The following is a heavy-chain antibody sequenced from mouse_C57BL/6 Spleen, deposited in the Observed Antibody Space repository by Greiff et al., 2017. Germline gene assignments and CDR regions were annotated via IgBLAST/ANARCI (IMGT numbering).Heavy chain of an antibody. CDR3: ARAQTAQATLAY. Sequence: VQLVESGGGLVKPGGSLKLSCAASGFTFSSYAMSWVRQTPEKRLEWVATISDGGSYTYYPDNVKGRFTISRDNAKNNLYLQMSHLKSEDTAMYYCARAQTAQATLAYWGQGTLVTVSA. CDR2: ISDGGSYT. V-gene: IGHV5-4*01. D-gene: IGHD3-2*02. CDR1: GFTFSSYA. J-gene: IGHJ3*01.